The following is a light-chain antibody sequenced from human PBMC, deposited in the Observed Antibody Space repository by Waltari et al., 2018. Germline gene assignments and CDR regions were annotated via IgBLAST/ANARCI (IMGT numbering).Light chain of an antibody. CDR3: QHYGISFPVT. CDR1: QSVGSSD. Sequence: EIVLAQSQDTLSLSPGETAPLSRRASQSVGSSDLIWYHQKPGQAPRLLIFATSYRATGIPDRFSGSGSGTDFTLTISRLEPEDVAIYYCQHYGISFPVTFGQGTRLEIK. CDR2: ATS. J-gene: IGKJ5*01. V-gene: IGKV3-20*01.